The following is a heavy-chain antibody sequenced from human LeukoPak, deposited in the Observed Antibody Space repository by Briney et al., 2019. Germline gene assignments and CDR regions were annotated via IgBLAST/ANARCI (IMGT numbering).Heavy chain of an antibody. CDR1: GGSFSGDF. Sequence: PSETLSLTCAVYGGSFSGDFWSWIRQSPGKGLEWIGEINHGGSTTCNPSLKSRVTISVDTSKNQFSLKLSSVTAADTAVYYCARRPAYYDSSGYYFDYWGQGTLVTVSS. CDR2: INHGGST. D-gene: IGHD3-22*01. J-gene: IGHJ4*02. V-gene: IGHV4-34*01. CDR3: ARRPAYYDSSGYYFDY.